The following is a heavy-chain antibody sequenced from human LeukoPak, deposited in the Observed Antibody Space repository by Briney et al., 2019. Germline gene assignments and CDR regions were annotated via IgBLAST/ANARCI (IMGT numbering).Heavy chain of an antibody. CDR1: GGSITSTTFY. Sequence: PSETLSLTCTVSGGSITSTTFYWGWVRQPPGKGLEGIGNIYYSGSTYYNPSLKSRVTISVDTSKNQFSLKLNSVAAADTAVYYXATYSSSSGWFDPWGQGTLVTVSS. CDR2: IYYSGST. J-gene: IGHJ5*02. D-gene: IGHD6-6*01. CDR3: ATYSSSSGWFDP. V-gene: IGHV4-39*01.